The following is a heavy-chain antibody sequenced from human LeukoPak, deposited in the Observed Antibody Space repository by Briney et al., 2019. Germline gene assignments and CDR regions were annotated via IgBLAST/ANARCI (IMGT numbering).Heavy chain of an antibody. CDR3: AISNNGYCSGGSCFYFDY. V-gene: IGHV3-21*01. Sequence: GGSLRLSCAASGFTFSSYSMNWVRQAPGKGLEWVSSISSSSTYIYYADSMKGRFTISRDNAKNSLYLQMNSLGAEDTAVYYCAISNNGYCSGGSCFYFDYWGQGTLVTVSS. D-gene: IGHD2-15*01. CDR1: GFTFSSYS. J-gene: IGHJ4*02. CDR2: ISSSSTYI.